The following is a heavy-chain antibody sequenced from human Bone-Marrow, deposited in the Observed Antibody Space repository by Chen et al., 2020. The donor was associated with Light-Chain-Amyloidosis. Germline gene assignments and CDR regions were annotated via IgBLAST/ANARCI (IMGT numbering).Heavy chain of an antibody. CDR2: IAPFIRRA. CDR1: GYSFTFTSHY. J-gene: IGHJ3*01. V-gene: IGHV1-46*01. Sequence: QVQLVQSGAEVKKPWASVKISCKASGYSFTFTSHYINWVRQAPGQGREYVGMIAPFIRRAQYVQKFQDRVTRATNTSTKPIYMEVTSLRSEDTAVYYGAGDRRERRGGGTVNVLDVWGQGTMVTVSS. D-gene: IGHD1-1*01. CDR3: AGDRRERRGGGTVNVLDV.